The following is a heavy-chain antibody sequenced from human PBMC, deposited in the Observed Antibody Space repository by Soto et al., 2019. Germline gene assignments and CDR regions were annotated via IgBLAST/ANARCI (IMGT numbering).Heavy chain of an antibody. D-gene: IGHD5-12*01. CDR3: ARGGNHAYESFAY. Sequence: EVQLVESGGGLVQPGGSLRLSCAASGFTFSSYWMNWVRQAPGKGLVWVSRTDSDESNTGYADSVKGQFTLSRDNAKSTLYLKMNRLRAEDTAVYYCARGGNHAYESFAYWGQGTLVIVSS. CDR2: TDSDESNT. V-gene: IGHV3-74*01. CDR1: GFTFSSYW. J-gene: IGHJ4*02.